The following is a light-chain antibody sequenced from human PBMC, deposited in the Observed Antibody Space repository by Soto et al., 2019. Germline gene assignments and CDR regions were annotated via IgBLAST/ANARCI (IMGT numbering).Light chain of an antibody. J-gene: IGKJ1*01. Sequence: DIPMTQSPSSLSASVGDRVTITCRAGQDIRSYLNWYQQKPGKAPQLLIYATSFSQIGVPSRFSASGSGTDFSLVITDLQLEDSATYYCQQGYTSRWTSGQGTKVEI. V-gene: IGKV1-39*01. CDR1: QDIRSY. CDR2: ATS. CDR3: QQGYTSRWT.